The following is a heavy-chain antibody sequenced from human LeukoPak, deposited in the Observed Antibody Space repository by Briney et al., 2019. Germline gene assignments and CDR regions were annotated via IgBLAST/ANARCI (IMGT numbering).Heavy chain of an antibody. CDR3: VKWNFWSGFNWFDP. CDR2: ISSNGGST. Sequence: QTGGSLRLSCSASGFTFSSYAIHWVRQAPGKGLEYVSAISSNGGSTYYADSVKGRFTISRDNSKNTLYPQMSSLRPEDTAVYYCVKWNFWSGFNWFDPWGQGTLVTVSS. V-gene: IGHV3-64D*06. J-gene: IGHJ5*02. D-gene: IGHD3-3*01. CDR1: GFTFSSYA.